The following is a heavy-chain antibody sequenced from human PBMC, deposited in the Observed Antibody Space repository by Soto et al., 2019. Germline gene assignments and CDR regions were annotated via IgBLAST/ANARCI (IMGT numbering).Heavy chain of an antibody. D-gene: IGHD2-8*01. V-gene: IGHV1-69*13. CDR3: ARGHSTDCSNGVCSFFYNHEMDV. CDR1: GGTFSSYA. CDR2: IIPIFGTA. J-gene: IGHJ6*02. Sequence: SVKVSCKASGGTFSSYAISWVRQAPGQGLEWMGGIIPIFGTANYAQKFQGRVTITADESTSTAYMELSSLRSDDTAVYFCARGHSTDCSNGVCSFFYNHEMDVWGQGTTVTVSS.